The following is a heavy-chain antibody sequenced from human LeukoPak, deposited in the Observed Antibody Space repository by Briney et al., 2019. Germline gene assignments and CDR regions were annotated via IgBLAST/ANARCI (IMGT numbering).Heavy chain of an antibody. CDR2: ISSSSSTI. Sequence: GGSLRLSCAASGFTFSSYSMNWVRQAPGKGLEWVSYISSSSSTIYYADSVKGRFTISRDNSKNTLYLEMNSLRADDTAVYYCANHCSGGSCYPYWGQGTLVTVS. J-gene: IGHJ4*02. CDR3: ANHCSGGSCYPY. D-gene: IGHD2-15*01. CDR1: GFTFSSYS. V-gene: IGHV3-48*01.